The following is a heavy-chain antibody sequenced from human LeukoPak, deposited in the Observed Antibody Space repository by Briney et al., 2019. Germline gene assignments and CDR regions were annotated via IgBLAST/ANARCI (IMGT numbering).Heavy chain of an antibody. Sequence: SETLSLTCTVSGGSISSYYWSWIRQPPGKGLEWFGWIRESGSTEYNPSLMSRVTLSLDAPKNQVSLKLYSVTAADTAVYYCAREGYDSSGYFLDYWGQGTLVTVSS. V-gene: IGHV4-59*01. CDR3: AREGYDSSGYFLDY. CDR2: IRESGST. J-gene: IGHJ4*02. CDR1: GGSISSYY. D-gene: IGHD3-22*01.